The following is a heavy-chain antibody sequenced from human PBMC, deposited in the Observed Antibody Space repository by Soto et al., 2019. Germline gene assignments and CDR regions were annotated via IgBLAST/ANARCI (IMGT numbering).Heavy chain of an antibody. Sequence: SETLSPTCAVYGGSFNPYHWSFIRQPPGKRLEWIGEIDHTGRTNYNPSVKGRVTMSVDTSKNQFSLNLRSVTAADTAVYFCARSMNDHNHHHWGFDSWGQGTLVTVSS. CDR2: IDHTGRT. D-gene: IGHD7-27*01. CDR3: ARSMNDHNHHHWGFDS. CDR1: GGSFNPYH. J-gene: IGHJ5*01. V-gene: IGHV4-34*01.